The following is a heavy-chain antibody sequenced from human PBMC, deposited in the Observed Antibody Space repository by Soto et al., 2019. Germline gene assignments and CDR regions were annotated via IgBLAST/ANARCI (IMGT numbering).Heavy chain of an antibody. CDR2: IYYSGST. D-gene: IGHD3-3*01. Sequence: QLQLQESGPGLVKPSETLSLTCTVSGGAISSSSYYWGWIRQPPGKGLEWIGSIYYSGSTYYNPSLKSRVTTSVDTSKNQFSRKLSSVTAADTAVYYCARHLNDWEWFLYYYGMDVWGQGTTVTVSS. CDR3: ARHLNDWEWFLYYYGMDV. V-gene: IGHV4-39*01. J-gene: IGHJ6*02. CDR1: GGAISSSSYY.